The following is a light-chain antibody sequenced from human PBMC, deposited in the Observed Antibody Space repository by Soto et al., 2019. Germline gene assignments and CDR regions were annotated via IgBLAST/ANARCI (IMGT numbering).Light chain of an antibody. Sequence: SVLTQPASVSGYPGQSITISCAGSTSNVGGHNYVSWYQQHAGKAPQLMIYEVSNRPSGVSNRFSGSKSGNTASLTISGLQAEDEADYYCSSYSSSSTLYVFGTGTKVTVL. J-gene: IGLJ1*01. CDR2: EVS. V-gene: IGLV2-14*01. CDR3: SSYSSSSTLYV. CDR1: TSNVGGHNY.